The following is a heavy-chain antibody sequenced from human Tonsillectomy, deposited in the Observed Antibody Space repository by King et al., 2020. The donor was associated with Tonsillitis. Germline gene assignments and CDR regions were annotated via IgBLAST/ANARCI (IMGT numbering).Heavy chain of an antibody. Sequence: QLVQSGAEVKKPGESLKISCKGSEYSFNNYWIGWVRQMPGKGLEWMGIIYPGDSDTRYSPSFQGQVTISADKSIRTVYLQWSSLKASDTGMYYCARRQARPDHDAFDIWGQGTAVTVSS. D-gene: IGHD6-6*01. J-gene: IGHJ3*02. CDR1: EYSFNNYW. CDR2: IYPGDSDT. CDR3: ARRQARPDHDAFDI. V-gene: IGHV5-51*03.